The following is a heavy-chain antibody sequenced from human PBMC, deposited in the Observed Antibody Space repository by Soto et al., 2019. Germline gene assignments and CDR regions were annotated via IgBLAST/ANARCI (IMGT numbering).Heavy chain of an antibody. CDR2: IYSDGTR. Sequence: EVQLVESGGGLVQPGGSLSLSCVASGFTVSGNYMSWVRQAPGKGLEWVSVIYSDGTRYYRDSVQGRFTISRHNYMNTLYLQMHSRRPEDTAVYSGARARKPSTLTTLIPGALDIWRRGTTVTVSS. J-gene: IGHJ3*02. D-gene: IGHD4-17*01. V-gene: IGHV3-53*04. CDR3: ARARKPSTLTTLIPGALDI. CDR1: GFTVSGNY.